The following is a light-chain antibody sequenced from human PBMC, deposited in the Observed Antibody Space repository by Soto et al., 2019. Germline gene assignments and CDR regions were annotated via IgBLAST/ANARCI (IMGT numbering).Light chain of an antibody. Sequence: DIVMTQSPDSLAVSLGERATINCKSSQSVLYSSNNKNYLAWYQQRPGQPPTLLIYWASTRESGVPNRFSGSGSGTDFPLTITSLQAEDVAVYYRQQYESTPPTFGQGTKLEIK. V-gene: IGKV4-1*01. CDR3: QQYESTPPT. CDR1: QSVLYSSNNKNY. CDR2: WAS. J-gene: IGKJ2*01.